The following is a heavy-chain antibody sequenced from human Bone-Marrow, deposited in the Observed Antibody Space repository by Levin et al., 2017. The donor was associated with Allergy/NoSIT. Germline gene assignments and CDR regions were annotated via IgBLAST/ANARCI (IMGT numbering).Heavy chain of an antibody. V-gene: IGHV3-30*18. D-gene: IGHD4/OR15-4a*01. Sequence: GGSLRLSCVVSGFTFNTYGMHWVRQAPGKGLEWVAVISFDGSHKSHTDSVKGRFTISRDNSKDTLYLQMDSLRAEDTAVYYCAKKPEANYGTTWSFHYWGQGTLVTVSS. CDR2: ISFDGSHK. CDR1: GFTFNTYG. J-gene: IGHJ4*02. CDR3: AKKPEANYGTTWSFHY.